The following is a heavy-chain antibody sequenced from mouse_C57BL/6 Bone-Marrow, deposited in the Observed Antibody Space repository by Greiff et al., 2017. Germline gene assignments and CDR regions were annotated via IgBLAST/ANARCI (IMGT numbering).Heavy chain of an antibody. Sequence: QVQLQQPGAELVMPGASVKLSCKASGYTFTSYGISWVKQRTGQGLEWIGEIYPRSGNTYYNEKFKGKATLTADKSSSTAYMELRSLTSEDSAVYFCARGLDRLDYWGQGTTLTVSS. D-gene: IGHD3-1*01. V-gene: IGHV1-81*01. CDR3: ARGLDRLDY. CDR2: IYPRSGNT. CDR1: GYTFTSYG. J-gene: IGHJ2*01.